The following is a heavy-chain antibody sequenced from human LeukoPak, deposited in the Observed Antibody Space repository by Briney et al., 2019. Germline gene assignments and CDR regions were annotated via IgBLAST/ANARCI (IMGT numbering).Heavy chain of an antibody. CDR3: AVGITGTINWFDP. J-gene: IGHJ5*02. V-gene: IGHV1-69*05. CDR1: GGTFSSYA. CDR2: IIPIFGTA. D-gene: IGHD1-7*01. Sequence: SVKVSCKASGGTFSSYAISWVRQAPGQGLEWMGGIIPIFGTANYAQKFQGRVTITTDESTSTAYMELSSLRSEDTAVYYCAVGITGTINWFDPWGQGTLVTVSS.